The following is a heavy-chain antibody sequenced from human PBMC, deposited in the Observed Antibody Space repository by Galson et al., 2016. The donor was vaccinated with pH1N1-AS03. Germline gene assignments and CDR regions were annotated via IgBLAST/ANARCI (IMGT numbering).Heavy chain of an antibody. CDR3: ARQDSSGYFHGLDV. CDR1: GFTFSAYS. D-gene: IGHD3-22*01. Sequence: SLRLSCAASGFTFSAYSMNWVRQAPGKGLEWLSCISSSSSSIYYAASVKGRFTISRDNANNSLFLLMNSLRAEDTAVYYCARQDSSGYFHGLDVWGRGTTVTVSS. CDR2: ISSSSSSI. J-gene: IGHJ3*01. V-gene: IGHV3-48*01.